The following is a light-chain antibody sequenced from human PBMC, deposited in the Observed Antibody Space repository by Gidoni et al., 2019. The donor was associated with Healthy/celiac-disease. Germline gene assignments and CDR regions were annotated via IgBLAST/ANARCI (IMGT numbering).Light chain of an antibody. J-gene: IGKJ5*01. V-gene: IGKV1-5*03. Sequence: DIQMTQSPSTLSASVGDRVTITCRASQSISSCLAWYQQKPGKAPKLLIYKASSLESGVPSMFSGSGSGTEFTPTISSLQPDDFATYYCQQYNSYSPGFTFGQGTRLEIK. CDR2: KAS. CDR3: QQYNSYSPGFT. CDR1: QSISSC.